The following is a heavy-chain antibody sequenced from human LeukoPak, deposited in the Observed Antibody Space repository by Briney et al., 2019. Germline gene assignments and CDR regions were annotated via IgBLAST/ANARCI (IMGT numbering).Heavy chain of an antibody. CDR2: IWYDGSNK. D-gene: IGHD3-22*01. Sequence: GRSLRLSCAASGFTFSSYGMHWVRQAPGKGLEWVAVIWYDGSNKYYADSVKGRFTISRDNSKNTLYLQMNSLRAEDTAADYCAKDHYYDSSGKCGFDPWAQETLVTVP. CDR1: GFTFSSYG. CDR3: AKDHYYDSSGKCGFDP. V-gene: IGHV3-33*06. J-gene: IGHJ5*02.